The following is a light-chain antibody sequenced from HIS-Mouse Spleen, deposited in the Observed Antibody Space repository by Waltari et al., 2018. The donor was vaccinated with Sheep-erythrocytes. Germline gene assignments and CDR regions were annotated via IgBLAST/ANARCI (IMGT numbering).Light chain of an antibody. CDR3: QQSYSTPPT. CDR1: QSSSSY. Sequence: DIQMTQSPSSMSASVGDRVTITCRASQSSSSYLNWYQPKPGKAPKLLIYAASSLQSGVPSRFSGSGSGTDFTLTISSLQPEDFATYYCQQSYSTPPTFGGGTKVEIK. CDR2: AAS. V-gene: IGKV1-39*01. J-gene: IGKJ4*01.